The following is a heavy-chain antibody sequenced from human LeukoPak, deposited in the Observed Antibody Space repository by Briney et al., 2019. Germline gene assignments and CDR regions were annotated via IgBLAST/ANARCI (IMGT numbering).Heavy chain of an antibody. CDR2: IYSGGST. J-gene: IGHJ4*02. CDR1: GFTVSSNY. CDR3: AREGYCSGGSCEY. V-gene: IGHV3-53*01. D-gene: IGHD2-15*01. Sequence: GGSLRLSCAASGFTVSSNYMSWVRQAPGKGLDWVSVIYSGGSTYYADSVKGRFTISRDNSKNTLYLQMNSLRAEDTAVYYCAREGYCSGGSCEYWGQGTLVTVSS.